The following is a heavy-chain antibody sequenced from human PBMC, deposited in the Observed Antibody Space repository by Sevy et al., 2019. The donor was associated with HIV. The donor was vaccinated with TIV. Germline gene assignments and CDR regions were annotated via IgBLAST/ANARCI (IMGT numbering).Heavy chain of an antibody. V-gene: IGHV3-74*01. CDR2: INSDGSST. CDR1: GFTFSSYW. D-gene: IGHD3-10*01. Sequence: GGSLRLSCAASGFTFSSYWMHWVRQAPGKGLVWVSRINSDGSSTIYADSVKGRFTTSRDNAKNTLYLQMNNLRAEDTAVYYCARESSIQGVITYYYYGMDVWGQGTTVTVSS. J-gene: IGHJ6*02. CDR3: ARESSIQGVITYYYYGMDV.